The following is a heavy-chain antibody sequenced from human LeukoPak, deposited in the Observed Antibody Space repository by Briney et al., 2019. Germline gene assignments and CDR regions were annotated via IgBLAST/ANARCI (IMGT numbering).Heavy chain of an antibody. V-gene: IGHV3-30-3*01. D-gene: IGHD4-23*01. J-gene: IGHJ4*02. CDR3: ARDINGGNALDY. CDR2: ISYDGSNK. Sequence: PGGSLRLSCAASGFTFSSYAMSWVRQAPGKGLEWVAVISYDGSNKYYADSVKGRFTISRDNSKNTLYLQMNSLRAEDTAVYYCARDINGGNALDYWGQGTLVTVSS. CDR1: GFTFSSYA.